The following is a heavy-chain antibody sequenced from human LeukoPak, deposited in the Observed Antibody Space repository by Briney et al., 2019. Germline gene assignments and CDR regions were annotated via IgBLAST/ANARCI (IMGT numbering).Heavy chain of an antibody. Sequence: PGGSLRPSCAASGFTFSSYDMHWVRQAPGKGLEWVASIRYDGSNKYFADSVKGRFTISRDNSKNTVYLQMNSLRPDDTAVHYCAKGYDGDKARGYYAYMDVWGKGTTVTVSS. CDR1: GFTFSSYD. CDR2: IRYDGSNK. CDR3: AKGYDGDKARGYYAYMDV. J-gene: IGHJ6*03. V-gene: IGHV3-30*02. D-gene: IGHD4-17*01.